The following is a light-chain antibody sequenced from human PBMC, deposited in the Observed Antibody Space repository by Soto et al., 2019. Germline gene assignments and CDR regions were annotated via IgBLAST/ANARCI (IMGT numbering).Light chain of an antibody. Sequence: PGDRATLSCGASQSIADELGWYQQKPGQAPRLLIYDASNRAPGIPDRFSASGSGTGFTLTISRLEPEDFAVYYCQQSSQWPITFGGGTEVEMK. CDR3: QQSSQWPIT. CDR1: QSIADE. CDR2: DAS. V-gene: IGKV3-11*01. J-gene: IGKJ4*01.